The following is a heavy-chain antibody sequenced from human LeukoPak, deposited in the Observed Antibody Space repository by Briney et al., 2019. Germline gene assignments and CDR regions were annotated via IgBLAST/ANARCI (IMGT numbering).Heavy chain of an antibody. CDR1: GNTFTSYY. CDR2: INPSGDST. CDR3: ARGASRGYCSSTSCYQYYYYYYMDV. D-gene: IGHD2-2*01. J-gene: IGHJ6*03. Sequence: ASVKVSCKASGNTFTSYYIHWVRQAPGQGLEWMGIINPSGDSTSYAQKFQGRVTMTRDTSTSTVYMELRSLRSDDTAVYYCARGASRGYCSSTSCYQYYYYYYMDVWGKGTTVTVSS. V-gene: IGHV1-46*01.